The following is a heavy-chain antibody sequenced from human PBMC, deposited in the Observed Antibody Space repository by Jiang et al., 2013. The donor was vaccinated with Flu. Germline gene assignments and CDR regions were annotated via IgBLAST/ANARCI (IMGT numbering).Heavy chain of an antibody. Sequence: QLVESGGGLVQRGGSLRLSCAASGFTFSSYSMNWVRQAPGKGLEWVAYIRSSGGPIYYADSVKGRFTISRDVAKNSLFLQMNSLRDEDTAVYYCTRDPHALDYWGQGTLVT. CDR3: TRDPHALDY. CDR2: IRSSGGPI. V-gene: IGHV3-48*02. J-gene: IGHJ4*02. CDR1: GFTFSSYS.